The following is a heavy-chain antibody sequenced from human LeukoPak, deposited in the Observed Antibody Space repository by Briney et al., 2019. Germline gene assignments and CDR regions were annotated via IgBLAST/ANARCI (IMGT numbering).Heavy chain of an antibody. V-gene: IGHV1-46*01. CDR1: GYSFTSYY. CDR2: INPSGGIT. Sequence: ASVKVSCKASGYSFTSYYMHWVRQAPGQGLEWMGIINPSGGITSYAQKFQGRVTVTRDTSTGTVYMELSSLRSEDTAVYYCASTITGTTYDAFDIWGQGTMVTVSS. D-gene: IGHD1-7*01. J-gene: IGHJ3*02. CDR3: ASTITGTTYDAFDI.